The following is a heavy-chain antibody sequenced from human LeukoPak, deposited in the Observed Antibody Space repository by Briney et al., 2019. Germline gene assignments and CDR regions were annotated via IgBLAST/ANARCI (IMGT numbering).Heavy chain of an antibody. CDR2: INPSGGST. D-gene: IGHD2-15*01. Sequence: GASVKVSCKASGYTFTSYYMHWVRQAPGQGLEWMGIINPSGGSTSYAQKFQGRVTMTRDTSTSTVYMELSSLRSEDTAVYNCARGRTSVVVVAATDRDFDLWGRGTLVTVSS. V-gene: IGHV1-46*01. J-gene: IGHJ2*01. CDR3: ARGRTSVVVVAATDRDFDL. CDR1: GYTFTSYY.